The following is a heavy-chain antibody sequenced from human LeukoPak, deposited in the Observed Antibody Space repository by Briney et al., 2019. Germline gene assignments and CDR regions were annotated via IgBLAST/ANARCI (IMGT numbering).Heavy chain of an antibody. CDR1: GGSISSSSYY. CDR3: ARQYSSGWYPYYYYGMDV. CDR2: IYYSGST. J-gene: IGHJ6*02. D-gene: IGHD6-19*01. V-gene: IGHV4-39*01. Sequence: SETLSLTCTVSGGSISSSSYYWGWIRQPPGKGLEWIGSIYYSGSTYYNPSLKSRVTISVDTSKNQFSLKLSSVTAADTAVYYCARQYSSGWYPYYYYGMDVWGQGTTVTVSS.